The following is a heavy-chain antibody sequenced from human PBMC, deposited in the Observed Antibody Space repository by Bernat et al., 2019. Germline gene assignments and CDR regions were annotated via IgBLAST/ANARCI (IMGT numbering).Heavy chain of an antibody. J-gene: IGHJ6*02. CDR2: IWYDGSNK. D-gene: IGHD6-13*01. CDR1: GFTFSSYG. Sequence: QVQLVESGGGVVQPGRSLRLSCAASGFTFSSYGMHWVRQAPGKGLEWVAVIWYDGSNKYYADSVKGRFTISRDNSKNTLYLQMNSLRAEDTAVYYCARDLIAAAGTVYYYTMDVWGQGTMVTVSS. V-gene: IGHV3-33*01. CDR3: ARDLIAAAGTVYYYTMDV.